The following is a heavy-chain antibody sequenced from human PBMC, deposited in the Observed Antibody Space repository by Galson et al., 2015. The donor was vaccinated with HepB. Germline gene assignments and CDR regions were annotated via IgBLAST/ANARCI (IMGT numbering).Heavy chain of an antibody. D-gene: IGHD4-11*01. J-gene: IGHJ4*02. Sequence: SLRLSCAASGFAFEHFWMHWVRQVPGKELVWVSRITSDGSDTKYADSVEGRFTVSRDNAKNTLSLQMNSLRPEDTAIYYCVRDAPTAFFDYWGQGTQVTVSS. CDR3: VRDAPTAFFDY. CDR2: ITSDGSDT. V-gene: IGHV3-74*03. CDR1: GFAFEHFW.